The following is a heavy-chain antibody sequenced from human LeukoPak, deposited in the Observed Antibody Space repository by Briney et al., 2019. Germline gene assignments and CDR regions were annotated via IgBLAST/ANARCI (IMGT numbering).Heavy chain of an antibody. CDR1: GFTFSNYA. CDR3: AKGVSSLTFTFDY. J-gene: IGHJ4*02. CDR2: ISGGST. Sequence: GGSLRLSCAASGFTFSNYAMSWVRQAPGKGLEWVSSISGGSTYYADSVKGRFTISRGNSKNTLYLQMNSLRAEDTAVYYCAKGVSSLTFTFDYWGQGTLVTVSS. D-gene: IGHD6-13*01. V-gene: IGHV3-23*01.